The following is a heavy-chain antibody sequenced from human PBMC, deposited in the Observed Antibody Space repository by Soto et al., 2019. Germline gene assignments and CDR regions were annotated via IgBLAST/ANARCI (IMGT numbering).Heavy chain of an antibody. CDR2: IKTSAGGGAT. J-gene: IGHJ6*02. CDR3: TTGSVEGI. Sequence: EVQLEESAGGLVKPGGSLRLSCVASGFSFNEAWMNWVRQAPGEGLEWVGRIKTSAGGGATDYAAPVQGRFTISRDDSQNALYLHMNSLRTEDTAIYYCTTGSVEGIWGQGTTVTVSS. CDR1: GFSFNEAW. V-gene: IGHV3-15*07. D-gene: IGHD2-15*01.